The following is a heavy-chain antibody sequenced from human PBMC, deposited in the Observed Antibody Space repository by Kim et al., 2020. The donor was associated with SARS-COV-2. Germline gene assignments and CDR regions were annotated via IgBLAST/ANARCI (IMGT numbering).Heavy chain of an antibody. J-gene: IGHJ6*02. D-gene: IGHD4-17*01. CDR3: ARDYGDYGEGDYYYGMDV. V-gene: IGHV4-39*02. Sequence: KSRVTISVDTSKNQFSLKLSSVTAADTAVYYCARDYGDYGEGDYYYGMDVWGQGTTVTVSS.